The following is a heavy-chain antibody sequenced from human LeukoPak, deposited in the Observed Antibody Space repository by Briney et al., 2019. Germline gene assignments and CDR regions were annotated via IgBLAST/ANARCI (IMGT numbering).Heavy chain of an antibody. V-gene: IGHV3-23*01. CDR3: SLLLLWFGELYYNGMDV. D-gene: IGHD3-10*01. Sequence: GGSLRLSCAASGFTFSSYDMSWVRQAPGKGLEWVSAISGSGGSTYYADSVKGRFTISRDNSKNTLYLQMNSLRAEDTAVYYCSLLLLWFGELYYNGMDVWGKGTTVTVSS. CDR1: GFTFSSYD. J-gene: IGHJ6*04. CDR2: ISGSGGST.